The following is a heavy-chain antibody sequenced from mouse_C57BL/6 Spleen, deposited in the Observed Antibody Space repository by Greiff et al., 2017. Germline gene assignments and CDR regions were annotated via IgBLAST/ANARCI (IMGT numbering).Heavy chain of an antibody. D-gene: IGHD1-1*01. CDR3: ARASLLLPDY. J-gene: IGHJ2*01. CDR1: GYTFTSYW. Sequence: QVQLQQPGAELVMPGASVKLSCKASGYTFTSYWMHWVKQRPGQGLEWIGEIDPSDSYTNYNQKFKGKSTLTVDKSSSTAYMQLSSLTSEDSAVYYCARASLLLPDYWGQGTTLTVSS. CDR2: IDPSDSYT. V-gene: IGHV1-69*01.